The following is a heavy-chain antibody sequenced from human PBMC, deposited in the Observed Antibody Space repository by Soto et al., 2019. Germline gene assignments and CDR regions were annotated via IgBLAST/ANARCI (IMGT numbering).Heavy chain of an antibody. Sequence: QVQLQESGPGLVKPSQTLSLTCTVSGGSISSGGYYWSWIRQHPGKGLEWIGYIYYSGSTYYNPSLKSRVTVSGDTAKNHFTLKLSSVTAADTAVYYCARDLRVWGSFYGMAVWGQGTTVTVSS. CDR3: ARDLRVWGSFYGMAV. CDR2: IYYSGST. CDR1: GGSISSGGYY. V-gene: IGHV4-31*03. J-gene: IGHJ6*02. D-gene: IGHD3-16*01.